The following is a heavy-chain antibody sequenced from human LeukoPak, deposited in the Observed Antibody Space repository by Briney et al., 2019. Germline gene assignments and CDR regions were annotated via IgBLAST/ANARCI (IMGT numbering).Heavy chain of an antibody. CDR1: GFIVSGNY. CDR3: ARGRRDYGDYPY. V-gene: IGHV3-53*01. J-gene: IGHJ4*02. CDR2: IYSGGDT. D-gene: IGHD4-17*01. Sequence: GGSLRLSCAASGFIVSGNYLSWVRQAPGKGLEWVSVIYSGGDTYSADSVKGRFTTSRDNSKNTVYLQMNSQRVEDTAVYYCARGRRDYGDYPYWGQGTLVTVSS.